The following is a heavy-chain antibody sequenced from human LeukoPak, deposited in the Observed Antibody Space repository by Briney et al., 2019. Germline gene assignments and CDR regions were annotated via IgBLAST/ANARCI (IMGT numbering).Heavy chain of an antibody. CDR3: TRHGGRDYYDSSEDAFDI. Sequence: GGSLRLSCAASGFTFSGSAMHWVRQASGKGLEWVARIRSKAHSYATAYAASVKGRFTISRDDSKNTAYLQMNSLKTEDTAVYYCTRHGGRDYYDSSEDAFDIWGQGTMVIVSS. CDR1: GFTFSGSA. J-gene: IGHJ3*02. V-gene: IGHV3-73*01. CDR2: IRSKAHSYAT. D-gene: IGHD3-22*01.